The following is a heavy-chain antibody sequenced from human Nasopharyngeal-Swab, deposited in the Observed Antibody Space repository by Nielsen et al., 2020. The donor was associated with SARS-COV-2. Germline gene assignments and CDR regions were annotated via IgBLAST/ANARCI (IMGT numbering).Heavy chain of an antibody. J-gene: IGHJ4*02. V-gene: IGHV5-51*01. D-gene: IGHD1-26*01. CDR3: VRRAFSASYFYFDY. Sequence: GESLQISCKGSGYIFTSYWIGWVRQMPGKGLEWMGIIYPADSDSRYSLSFQGQVSISVDKSISTAYLQWNTLKASDTAIYYCVRRAFSASYFYFDYWGPGTLVTVSS. CDR2: IYPADSDS. CDR1: GYIFTSYW.